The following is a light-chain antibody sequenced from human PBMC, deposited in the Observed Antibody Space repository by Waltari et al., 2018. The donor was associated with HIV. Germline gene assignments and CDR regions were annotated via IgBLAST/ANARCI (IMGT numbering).Light chain of an antibody. Sequence: EIVLTQSPGTLSLSPGERATLYCRASQTVTNSYLAWYQQKPGQAPRLRIFGASSRATGIPDKFSCSWSWTDFTLTISGLEPEDFAVYYCQQYCNSPLTFGGGTQVEIK. J-gene: IGKJ4*01. V-gene: IGKV3-20*01. CDR3: QQYCNSPLT. CDR1: QTVTNSY. CDR2: GAS.